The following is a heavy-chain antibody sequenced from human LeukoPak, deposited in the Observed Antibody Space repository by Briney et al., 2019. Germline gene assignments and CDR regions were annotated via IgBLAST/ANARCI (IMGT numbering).Heavy chain of an antibody. CDR3: ARVGSIYYYYYGMDV. V-gene: IGHV4-34*01. J-gene: IGHJ6*02. CDR2: INHSGST. Sequence: SETLSLTCAVYGGSFSGYYWSWIRQPPGKGLEWIGEINHSGSTNYNPSLNSRVTISVDTSKNQFSLKLSSVTAADTAVYYCARVGSIYYYYYGMDVWGQGTTVTVSS. D-gene: IGHD6-13*01. CDR1: GGSFSGYY.